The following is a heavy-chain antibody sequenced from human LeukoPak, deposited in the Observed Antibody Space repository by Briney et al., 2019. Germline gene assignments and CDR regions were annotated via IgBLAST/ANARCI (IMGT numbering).Heavy chain of an antibody. D-gene: IGHD3-10*01. CDR3: TTDWRSSYGSGSYYH. CDR2: IKSKTDGGTT. Sequence: AGSLRLSCAASGFTFSNAWMSWVRQAPGKGLEWVGRIKSKTDGGTTDYAAPVKGRFTISRDDSKNTLYLQMNSLKTEDTAVYYCTTDWRSSYGSGSYYHWGQGTLVTVSS. J-gene: IGHJ4*02. V-gene: IGHV3-15*01. CDR1: GFTFSNAW.